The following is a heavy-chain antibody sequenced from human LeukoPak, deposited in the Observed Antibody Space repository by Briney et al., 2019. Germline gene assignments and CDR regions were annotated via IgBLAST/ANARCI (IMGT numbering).Heavy chain of an antibody. CDR1: GGSISSYY. V-gene: IGHV4-59*01. D-gene: IGHD2-15*01. Sequence: SETLSLTCTVSGGSISSYYWSWIRQPPGKGLEWIGYIYYSGSTNYNPSLKSRVTISVDTSKNQFSLKLSSVTAADTAVYYCARLGCCSGGSCLGADYWGQGTLVTVSS. CDR2: IYYSGST. J-gene: IGHJ4*02. CDR3: ARLGCCSGGSCLGADY.